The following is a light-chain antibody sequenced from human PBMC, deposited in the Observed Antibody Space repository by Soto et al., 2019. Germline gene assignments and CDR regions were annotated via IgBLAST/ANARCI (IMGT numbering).Light chain of an antibody. CDR3: QQYDNPPLT. CDR1: QDISNY. Sequence: DIQMTQSPSSLSASVGDRVTITCQASQDISNYFNWYQQKPGKAPKLLIYDASNLETGVPSRFSGSGSGTDFTFTISSLQPEDIATYYCQQYDNPPLTFGGGTKVEIK. V-gene: IGKV1-33*01. CDR2: DAS. J-gene: IGKJ4*01.